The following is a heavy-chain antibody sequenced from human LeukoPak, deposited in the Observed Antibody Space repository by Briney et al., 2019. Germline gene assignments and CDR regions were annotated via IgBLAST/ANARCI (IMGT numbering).Heavy chain of an antibody. D-gene: IGHD2-2*01. J-gene: IGHJ3*02. V-gene: IGHV4-39*01. CDR1: GGSISSSSYY. CDR3: ARREPDIVVVPAAHKGAFDI. Sequence: PSETLSLTCTVSGGSISSSSYYWGWIRQPPGKGLEWIGSIYYSGSTYYNPSLKSRVTISVDTSKNQFSLKLSSVTAADTAVYYCARREPDIVVVPAAHKGAFDIWGQGTMVTVSS. CDR2: IYYSGST.